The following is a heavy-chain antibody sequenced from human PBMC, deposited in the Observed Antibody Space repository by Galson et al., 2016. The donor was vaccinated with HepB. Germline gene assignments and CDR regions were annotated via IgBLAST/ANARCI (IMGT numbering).Heavy chain of an antibody. CDR1: GFSLSTAGVG. J-gene: IGHJ4*02. D-gene: IGHD3-9*01. Sequence: PALVKPTQTLTVTCSFSGFSLSTAGVGVGWIRQSPGKALEWLALIYWNDEKNYCPSLVSRLTITKDTSRNQVVLTLTNMDPVDTGTYFCAHRQLVAGHCNFGYWGQGTPVTVSS. CDR3: AHRQLVAGHCNFGY. V-gene: IGHV2-5*01. CDR2: IYWNDEK.